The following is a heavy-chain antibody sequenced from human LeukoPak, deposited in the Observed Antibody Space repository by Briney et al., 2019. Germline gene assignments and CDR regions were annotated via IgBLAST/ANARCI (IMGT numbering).Heavy chain of an antibody. D-gene: IGHD3-22*01. Sequence: HLGGSLRLSCAASGFSFNTYAMTWVRQAPGEGLEWVSGISGSGGGTYYADSVKGRFTISRDNSKNTLYLQMNSLRAEDTAIYYCAQTYYYDTSGRNYYFDYWGQGTLVTVSS. CDR1: GFSFNTYA. J-gene: IGHJ4*02. CDR3: AQTYYYDTSGRNYYFDY. V-gene: IGHV3-23*01. CDR2: ISGSGGGT.